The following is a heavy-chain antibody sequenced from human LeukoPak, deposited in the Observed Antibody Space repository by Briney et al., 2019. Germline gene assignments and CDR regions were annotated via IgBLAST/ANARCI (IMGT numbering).Heavy chain of an antibody. CDR2: INQSRST. J-gene: IGHJ4*02. Sequence: SETLSLTCAVYGGSFSGYYWSWIRQPPGKGLEWIGEINQSRSTNYNPSLKSRVTISVDTSKNQFSLKLSSVTAADTAVYYCARVCGITIFGVVIRQNYFDYWGQGTLVTVSS. D-gene: IGHD3-3*01. CDR1: GGSFSGYY. CDR3: ARVCGITIFGVVIRQNYFDY. V-gene: IGHV4-34*01.